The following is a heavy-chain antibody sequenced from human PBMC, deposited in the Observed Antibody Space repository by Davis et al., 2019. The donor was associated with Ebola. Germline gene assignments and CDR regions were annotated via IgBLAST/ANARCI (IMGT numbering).Heavy chain of an antibody. Sequence: GESLKISCAASGFTFSSYGMNWVRQAPGKGLEWVSYISSSGSTIYYADSVKGRFTISRDNAKNSLYLQMNSLRDEDTAVYYCARGVYSSGWYYFDYWGQGTLVTVSS. J-gene: IGHJ4*02. D-gene: IGHD6-19*01. V-gene: IGHV3-48*02. CDR3: ARGVYSSGWYYFDY. CDR1: GFTFSSYG. CDR2: ISSSGSTI.